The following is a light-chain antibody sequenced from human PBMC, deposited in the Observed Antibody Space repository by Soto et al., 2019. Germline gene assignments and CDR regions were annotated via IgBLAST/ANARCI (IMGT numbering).Light chain of an antibody. V-gene: IGLV2-18*02. J-gene: IGLJ1*01. CDR1: SSDVGGSNG. CDR2: DVS. CDR3: SSYTSSSTYD. Sequence: QSVLTQPPSVSGSPGQSVAISCTGTSSDVGGSNGVSWYQQPPGTAPKLIIYDVSNRPSGVPDRFSGSKSGNTASLIISGLQAEDEGDYYCSSYTSSSTYDFGTGTKVPVL.